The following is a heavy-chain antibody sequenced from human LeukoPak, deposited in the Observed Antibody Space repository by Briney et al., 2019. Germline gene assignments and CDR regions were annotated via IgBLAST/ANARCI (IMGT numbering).Heavy chain of an antibody. CDR2: INPNSGGT. D-gene: IGHD3-3*01. V-gene: IGHV1-2*02. CDR3: ARDVPNDFWSNYYFYYFDY. Sequence: GASVKVSCKASRYTFIGYYMHWVRQAPGQGLEWMGWINPNSGGTNYGQKFQGRVTMTRDTSISTAYMELSRLRSDDTAVYYCARDVPNDFWSNYYFYYFDYWGQGTLVTVSS. CDR1: RYTFIGYY. J-gene: IGHJ4*02.